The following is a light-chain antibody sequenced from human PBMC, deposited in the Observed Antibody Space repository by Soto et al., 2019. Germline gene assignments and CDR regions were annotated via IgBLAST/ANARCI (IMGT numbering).Light chain of an antibody. CDR2: DVS. J-gene: IGLJ1*01. CDR3: SSYTSSSPI. V-gene: IGLV2-14*01. Sequence: QSALTQPASVSGSPGQSITISCTGTSSDVGGYNYVSWYQQHPGKAPKLMIYDVSNRPSGVSNRFSGSKSGNTASLNISALQAEEAAAYSCSSYTSSSPIVGTGTKVTVL. CDR1: SSDVGGYNY.